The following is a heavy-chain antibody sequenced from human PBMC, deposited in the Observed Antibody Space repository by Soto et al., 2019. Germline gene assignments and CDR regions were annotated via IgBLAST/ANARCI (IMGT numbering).Heavy chain of an antibody. CDR1: GGTFSSYA. Sequence: QVQLVQSGAEVKKPGSSVKVSCKASGGTFSSYAISWVRQAPGQGLEWMGGIIPIFGTANYAQKFQGRVTITGDEATRTAYLELSSLRSEDTAVYDCASIAVANNGGYYFDYWGQGPLVTVSS. D-gene: IGHD6-19*01. CDR3: ASIAVANNGGYYFDY. CDR2: IIPIFGTA. J-gene: IGHJ4*02. V-gene: IGHV1-69*12.